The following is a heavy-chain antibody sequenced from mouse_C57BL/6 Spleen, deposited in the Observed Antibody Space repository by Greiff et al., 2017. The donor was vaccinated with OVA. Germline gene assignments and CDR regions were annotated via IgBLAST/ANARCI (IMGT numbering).Heavy chain of an antibody. J-gene: IGHJ2*01. CDR2: IYPGSGST. CDR1: GYTFTSYW. Sequence: QVQLQQSGAELVKPGASVKMSCKASGYTFTSYWITWVKQRPGQGLEWIGDIYPGSGSTNYNEKFKSKATLTVDTSSSTAYMQLSSLTSEDSAVYYCASTTVPRYDCDYWGQGTTLTVSS. D-gene: IGHD1-1*01. CDR3: ASTTVPRYDCDY. V-gene: IGHV1-55*01.